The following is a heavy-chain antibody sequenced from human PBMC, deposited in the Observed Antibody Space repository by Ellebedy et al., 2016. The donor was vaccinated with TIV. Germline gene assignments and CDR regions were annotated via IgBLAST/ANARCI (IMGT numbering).Heavy chain of an antibody. Sequence: SVKVSXKASGYTFTSYGISWVRQAPGQGLEWMGGIIPIFGTANYAQKFQGRVTITVDESTNTAYMELSNLRSDDTAVYYCAKEEDILRAFDYWGQGTLVTVSS. CDR2: IIPIFGTA. CDR3: AKEEDILRAFDY. D-gene: IGHD2-15*01. V-gene: IGHV1-69*13. CDR1: GYTFTSYG. J-gene: IGHJ4*02.